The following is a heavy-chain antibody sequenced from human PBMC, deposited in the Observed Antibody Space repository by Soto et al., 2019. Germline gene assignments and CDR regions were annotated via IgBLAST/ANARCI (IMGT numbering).Heavy chain of an antibody. CDR2: ISWNSGSI. Sequence: PGGSLRLSCAASGFTFDDYAMHWVRQAPGKGLEWVSGISWNSGSIGYADSVKGRFTISRDNAKNSLYLQMNSLRAEDTALYYCAKGSITGTTTPYYFDYWGQGTLVTVSS. J-gene: IGHJ4*02. D-gene: IGHD1-20*01. V-gene: IGHV3-9*01. CDR3: AKGSITGTTTPYYFDY. CDR1: GFTFDDYA.